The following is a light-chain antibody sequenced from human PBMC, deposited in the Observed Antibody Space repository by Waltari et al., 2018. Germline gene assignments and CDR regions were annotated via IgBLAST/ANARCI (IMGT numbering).Light chain of an antibody. CDR2: EVI. CDR3: CSYAGSGTYV. V-gene: IGLV2-23*02. Sequence: QSALTQPASVSGTPGQSITISCTGTNRDVGNYNLVSWYHHHPGEAPKLMICEVIKRPSGVSNRFSGSKSGNTASLTISGLQAEDEADYYCCSYAGSGTYVFGTGTKVTVL. J-gene: IGLJ1*01. CDR1: NRDVGNYNL.